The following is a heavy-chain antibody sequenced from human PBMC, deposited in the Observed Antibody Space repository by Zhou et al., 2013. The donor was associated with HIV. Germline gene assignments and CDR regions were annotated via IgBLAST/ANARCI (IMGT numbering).Heavy chain of an antibody. Sequence: QVQLVQSGAEVKKPGSSMKVSCKASGDTFSNYNINWVRHVPGQGLEWMGGVIPIFGTTSYAQKFQGRVTINTDESTSTAYMELSSLRSEDTALYYCARANSGDSLGYFDYWGQGTLVTGLL. CDR3: ARANSGDSLGYFDY. J-gene: IGHJ4*02. CDR1: GDTFSNYN. CDR2: VIPIFGTT. D-gene: IGHD5-18*01. V-gene: IGHV1-69*05.